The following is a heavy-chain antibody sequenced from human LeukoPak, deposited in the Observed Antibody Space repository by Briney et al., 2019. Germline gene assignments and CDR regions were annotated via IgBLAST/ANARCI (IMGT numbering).Heavy chain of an antibody. V-gene: IGHV1-18*01. CDR3: ARDPSGLRSRATSPRRPFDY. D-gene: IGHD1-26*01. CDR1: GYTFTSYG. J-gene: IGHJ4*02. Sequence: ASVKVSCKASGYTFTSYGISWVRQAPGQGLEWMGWISAYNGNTNYAQKLQGGVTMTTDTSTSTAYMELRSLRSDDTAVYYCARDPSGLRSRATSPRRPFDYWGQGTLVTVSS. CDR2: ISAYNGNT.